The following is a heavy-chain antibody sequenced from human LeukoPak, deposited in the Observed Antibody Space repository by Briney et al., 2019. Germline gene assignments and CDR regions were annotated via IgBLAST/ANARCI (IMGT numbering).Heavy chain of an antibody. V-gene: IGHV1-46*01. CDR1: GYTFTSYY. J-gene: IGHJ4*02. CDR2: INPSGGST. Sequence: GASVKVSCKASGYTFTSYYMHWVRQAPGQGLEWMGIINPSGGSTSYAQKFQGRVTMTRDMSTSTVYMELSSLRSEDTAVYYCAREGDYGDYAVAFDYWGQGTLVTVSS. D-gene: IGHD4-17*01. CDR3: AREGDYGDYAVAFDY.